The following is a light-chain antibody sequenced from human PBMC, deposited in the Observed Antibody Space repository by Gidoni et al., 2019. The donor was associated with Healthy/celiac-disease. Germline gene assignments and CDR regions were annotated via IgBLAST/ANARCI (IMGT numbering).Light chain of an antibody. V-gene: IGLV1-51*01. Sequence: QSVLTQPPSVSAAPGQKVTISCSGSSSNIGNNYVSWYQQLPGTAPKLHIYDNNKRPSGIPDRFSGSKSGTSATLGITGLQTGDEADYYCGTWDSSLSARYVFGTGTKVTVL. J-gene: IGLJ1*01. CDR3: GTWDSSLSARYV. CDR1: SSNIGNNY. CDR2: DNN.